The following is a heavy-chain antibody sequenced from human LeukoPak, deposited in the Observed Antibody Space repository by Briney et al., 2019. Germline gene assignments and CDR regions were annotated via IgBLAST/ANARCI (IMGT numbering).Heavy chain of an antibody. CDR3: AKDRFQGPAYYDILTGYPPAFDP. Sequence: GGSLRLSCTASGFTFSSYAMTWVRQAPGKGLEWVSAISGSGGSTYYADSVKGRFTISRDNSKNTLYLQMNSLRAEDTAVYYCAKDRFQGPAYYDILTGYPPAFDPWGQGTLVTVSS. D-gene: IGHD3-9*01. CDR2: ISGSGGST. J-gene: IGHJ5*02. CDR1: GFTFSSYA. V-gene: IGHV3-23*01.